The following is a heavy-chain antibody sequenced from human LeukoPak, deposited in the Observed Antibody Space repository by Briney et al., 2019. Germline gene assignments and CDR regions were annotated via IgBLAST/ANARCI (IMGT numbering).Heavy chain of an antibody. CDR2: INSDGSEG. Sequence: PGGSLRLSCAVPGFTFSGLWMSWSRQAPGKGLEWVASINSDGSEGYYADVVKGRFTISRDNAKNSLYLQINSLRAEDTAVYYCARSSYSSSSSGWVQGTKVTVSS. CDR3: ARSSYSSSSSG. J-gene: IGHJ3*01. CDR1: GFTFSGLW. D-gene: IGHD6-6*01. V-gene: IGHV3-7*03.